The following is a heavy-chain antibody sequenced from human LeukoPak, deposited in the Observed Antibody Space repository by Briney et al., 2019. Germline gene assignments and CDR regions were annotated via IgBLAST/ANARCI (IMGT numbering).Heavy chain of an antibody. J-gene: IGHJ4*02. V-gene: IGHV1-69*13. CDR3: ARETVGQGNDY. CDR1: GGTFSSYA. D-gene: IGHD3-16*01. Sequence: GASVKISCKASGGTFSSYAISWVRQAPGQGLEWMGGIIPIFGTANYAQKFQGRVTITADESTSTAYMELSSLRSEDTAVYYCARETVGQGNDYWGQGTLVTVSS. CDR2: IIPIFGTA.